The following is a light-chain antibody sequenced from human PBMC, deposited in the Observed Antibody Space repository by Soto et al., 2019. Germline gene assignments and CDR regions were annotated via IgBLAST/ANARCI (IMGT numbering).Light chain of an antibody. J-gene: IGKJ2*01. CDR3: QQNYSSPYT. Sequence: DIQITHSPASLSASVVDRVTITFRASQIISSYFNWYQQKPGKAPKLLIYAASSLHSGVPSRFSGSRSGTEFTLTISCLQPEDFATYYCQQNYSSPYTFGQGTKVDIK. V-gene: IGKV1-39*01. CDR1: QIISSY. CDR2: AAS.